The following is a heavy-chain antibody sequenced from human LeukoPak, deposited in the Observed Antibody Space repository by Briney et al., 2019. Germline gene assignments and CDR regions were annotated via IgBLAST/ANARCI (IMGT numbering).Heavy chain of an antibody. V-gene: IGHV3-74*01. Sequence: GGSLRLSCAASQFTLSNYWMHWVRQAPGKGLVWVSLINSDASTTAYADSVKGRFTISRDNAKNTLYMQMNSLRVEDTAVYYCARDMNVDTAMDIWGQGTLVTVAS. D-gene: IGHD5-18*01. J-gene: IGHJ3*02. CDR1: QFTLSNYW. CDR3: ARDMNVDTAMDI. CDR2: INSDASTT.